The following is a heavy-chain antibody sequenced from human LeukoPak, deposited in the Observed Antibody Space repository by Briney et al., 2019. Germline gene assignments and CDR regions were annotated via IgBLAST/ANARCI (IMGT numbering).Heavy chain of an antibody. D-gene: IGHD4-17*01. CDR2: ISSRSSTI. CDR3: ARVRPVTNFFDY. V-gene: IGHV3-48*04. Sequence: GGSLRLSCAASGFTFSSYSMNWVRQAPGKGLEWVSYISSRSSTIYYADSVKGRFTISRDNAKNSLYLQMNSLRAEDTAVYYCARVRPVTNFFDYWGQGTLVTVSS. J-gene: IGHJ4*02. CDR1: GFTFSSYS.